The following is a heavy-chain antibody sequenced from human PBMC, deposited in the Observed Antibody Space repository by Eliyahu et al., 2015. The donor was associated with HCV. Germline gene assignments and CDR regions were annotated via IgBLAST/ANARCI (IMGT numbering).Heavy chain of an antibody. V-gene: IGHV4-61*01. Sequence: QVQLQESGPGLVKPSETLSLTCTVXGGSVSSGSYYWSWIRQPPGKGLEWIGYIYYSGSTNYNPSLKSRVTISVDTSKNQFSLKLSSVTAADTAVYYCARARIENRGYYFDYWGQGTLVTVSS. CDR2: IYYSGST. J-gene: IGHJ4*02. CDR3: ARARIENRGYYFDY. CDR1: GGSVSSGSYY. D-gene: IGHD1-14*01.